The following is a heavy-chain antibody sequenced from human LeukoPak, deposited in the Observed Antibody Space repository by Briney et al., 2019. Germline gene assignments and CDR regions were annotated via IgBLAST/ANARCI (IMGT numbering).Heavy chain of an antibody. J-gene: IGHJ4*02. V-gene: IGHV3-74*01. D-gene: IGHD5/OR15-5a*01. CDR3: ATIESGASDY. CDR2: INNVGSST. Sequence: PGGSLRLSCAASGFTFSSYWMHWVRQAPGKGLVWVSRINNVGSSTTYADSVKGRFTISRDNAKNTLYLQMDSLRAEDTAVYYCATIESGASDYWGQGTLVTVSS. CDR1: GFTFSSYW.